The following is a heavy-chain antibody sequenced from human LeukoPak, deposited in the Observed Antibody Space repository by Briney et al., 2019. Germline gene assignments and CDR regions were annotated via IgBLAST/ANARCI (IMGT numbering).Heavy chain of an antibody. Sequence: GGSLRLSCAASGFTFSSYAMSWVRQAPGKGLEWVSALSSSGGSTYYADSVKGRFTISRDNSKNTLYLQMNSLRAEDTAVYYCAKAALVVPAATSNNWFDPWGQGTLVTVSS. CDR2: LSSSGGST. V-gene: IGHV3-23*01. CDR3: AKAALVVPAATSNNWFDP. D-gene: IGHD2-2*01. CDR1: GFTFSSYA. J-gene: IGHJ5*02.